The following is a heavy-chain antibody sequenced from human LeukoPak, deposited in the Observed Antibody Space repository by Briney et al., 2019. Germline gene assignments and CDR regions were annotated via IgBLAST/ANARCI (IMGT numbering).Heavy chain of an antibody. CDR2: ISGDGRSP. D-gene: IGHD4/OR15-4a*01. CDR3: ARDPGAFPYFFHH. CDR1: GFTFSKNA. J-gene: IGHJ4*02. Sequence: PGGSLRLSCVASGFTFSKNALSWVRQTPGKRQECVSAISGDGRSPYYADSVKGRFPISRDDSKNTVYLQMNSLRVEDSAVYYCARDPGAFPYFFHHWGQGTLVTVSS. V-gene: IGHV3-23*01.